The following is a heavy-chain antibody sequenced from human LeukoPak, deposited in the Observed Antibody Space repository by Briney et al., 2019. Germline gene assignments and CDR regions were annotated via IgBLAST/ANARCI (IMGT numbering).Heavy chain of an antibody. D-gene: IGHD6-19*01. J-gene: IGHJ6*02. Sequence: GGSLRLSCAASGFTFSSYEMNRVHQAPGKGLEWVSYISSSGSTIYYADSVKGRFTISRDNAKNSLYLQMNSLRAEDTAVYYCARDDGTAVAGWYYYGMDVWGQGTTVTVSS. CDR3: ARDDGTAVAGWYYYGMDV. CDR2: ISSSGSTI. V-gene: IGHV3-48*03. CDR1: GFTFSSYE.